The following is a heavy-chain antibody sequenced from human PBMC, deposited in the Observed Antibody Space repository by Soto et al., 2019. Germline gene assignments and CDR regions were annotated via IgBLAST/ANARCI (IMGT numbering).Heavy chain of an antibody. D-gene: IGHD6-6*01. J-gene: IGHJ4*02. CDR3: ARQFPYSSSSLDY. CDR2: LFSGGTT. CDR1: GFTISSNY. Sequence: GGSLRLSCAASGFTISSNYVSWVRQAPGKGLEWVSVLFSGGTTYYADSVTGRFTISRDNSRNTLYLQMNSLRAEDTAVYYCARQFPYSSSSLDYWGQGTLVTVSS. V-gene: IGHV3-53*01.